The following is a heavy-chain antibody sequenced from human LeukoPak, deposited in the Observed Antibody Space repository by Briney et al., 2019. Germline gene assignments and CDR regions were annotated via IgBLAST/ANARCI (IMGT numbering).Heavy chain of an antibody. CDR1: GYTFTSYD. Sequence: ASVKVSCKASGYTFTSYDINWVRQATGQGLEWMGWMNPNSGNTGYAQKFQGRVTMTRNTSISTAYMGLSSLRSEDTAVYYCARAYDFWSGYSFDYWGQGTLVTVSS. CDR2: MNPNSGNT. CDR3: ARAYDFWSGYSFDY. J-gene: IGHJ4*02. V-gene: IGHV1-8*01. D-gene: IGHD3-3*01.